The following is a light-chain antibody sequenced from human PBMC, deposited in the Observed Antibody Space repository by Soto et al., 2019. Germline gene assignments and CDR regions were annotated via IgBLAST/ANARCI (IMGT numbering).Light chain of an antibody. Sequence: EIVMTQSPATLSVSPWERATLSCRASQSVSSNLAWYQQKPGQAPRLLIYGASTRATGIPARFSGSGSGTDFTLTISSLQPEDFATYYCQQSYNAPITFGQGTRLEIK. V-gene: IGKV3-15*01. CDR2: GAS. J-gene: IGKJ5*01. CDR1: QSVSSN. CDR3: QQSYNAPIT.